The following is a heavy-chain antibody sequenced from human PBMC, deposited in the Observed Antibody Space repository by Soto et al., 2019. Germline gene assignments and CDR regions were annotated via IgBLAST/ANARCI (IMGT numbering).Heavy chain of an antibody. CDR1: GGSISSGTYY. Sequence: SETLSLTCTVSGGSISSGTYYWSWIRQHPGKGLEWIGYISYSGNTYYNPSLKSRVTILVDTSKNQFSLKLSSLTAADTAVYYCAKDRQPDGIWTFDLWGQGTLVTVSS. J-gene: IGHJ4*02. D-gene: IGHD3-9*01. CDR3: AKDRQPDGIWTFDL. V-gene: IGHV4-31*03. CDR2: ISYSGNT.